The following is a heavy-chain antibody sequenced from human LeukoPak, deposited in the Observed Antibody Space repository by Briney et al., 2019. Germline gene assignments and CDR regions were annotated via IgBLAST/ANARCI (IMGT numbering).Heavy chain of an antibody. CDR3: ARVYSGSGSYRPFDY. J-gene: IGHJ4*02. D-gene: IGHD3-10*01. V-gene: IGHV3-48*02. CDR1: GFTFSSYS. Sequence: PGGSLRLSCAASGFTFSSYSMNWVRQAPGKGLEWLSYISGSSSTIYYADSVKGRFTISRDNARHSLYLQMNSLRDEDTAVYYCARVYSGSGSYRPFDYWGQGTLVTVSS. CDR2: ISGSSSTI.